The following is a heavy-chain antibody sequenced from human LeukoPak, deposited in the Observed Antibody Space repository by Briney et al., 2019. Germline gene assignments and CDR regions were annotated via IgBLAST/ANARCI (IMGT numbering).Heavy chain of an antibody. CDR3: VRDKLVGPSRLDH. V-gene: IGHV3-21*01. J-gene: IGHJ4*02. CDR2: ISSSSRYI. CDR1: GFTFSSYS. Sequence: GGSLRLSCAASGFTFSSYSMTWVRQAPGKGLEWVSSISSSSRYIYYADSMKGRFTISRDNAKNSLYLQMNSLRVEDTAVYYCVRDKLVGPSRLDHWGQGTLVTVSS. D-gene: IGHD1-26*01.